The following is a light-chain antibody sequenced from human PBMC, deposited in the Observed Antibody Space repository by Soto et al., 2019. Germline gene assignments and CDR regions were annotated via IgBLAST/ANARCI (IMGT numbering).Light chain of an antibody. CDR2: EVN. V-gene: IGLV2-23*02. Sequence: QSVLTQPASVSGSPGQSITISCTGTSSDVGSYSLVSWYQQLPGKAPKVIICEVNKRPSGVSYRFSGSESGNTASLTISGLQTEDEADYYCCSYAGTVAYVFGTGTKVTVL. CDR1: SSDVGSYSL. CDR3: CSYAGTVAYV. J-gene: IGLJ1*01.